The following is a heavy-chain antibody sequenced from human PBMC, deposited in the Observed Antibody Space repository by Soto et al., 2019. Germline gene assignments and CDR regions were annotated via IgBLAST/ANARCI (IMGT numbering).Heavy chain of an antibody. Sequence: QVQLVQSGAEVKKPGASVKISCKASGYTFINYYLHWVRLAPGQGLEWLGMINPSSGDTTSAQKFQARVNMTRGSSPRTVDLDLSSLRSDDTAVYYCARSTDRYYFDYWGQGTLVTVSS. CDR2: INPSSGDT. D-gene: IGHD1-1*01. V-gene: IGHV1-46*01. J-gene: IGHJ4*02. CDR3: ARSTDRYYFDY. CDR1: GYTFINYY.